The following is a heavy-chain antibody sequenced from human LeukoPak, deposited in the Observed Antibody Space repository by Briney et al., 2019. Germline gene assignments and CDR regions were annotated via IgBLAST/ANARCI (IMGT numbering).Heavy chain of an antibody. CDR3: ARSGYDFDAFDI. J-gene: IGHJ3*02. CDR2: INSDGSST. CDR1: GFTFSSYA. V-gene: IGHV3-74*01. D-gene: IGHD5-12*01. Sequence: GGSLRLSCAASGFTFSSYAMSWVRQAPGKGLVWVSRINSDGSSTSYADSVKGRFTISRDNAKNTLYLQMNSLRAEDTAVYYCARSGYDFDAFDIWGQGTMVTVSS.